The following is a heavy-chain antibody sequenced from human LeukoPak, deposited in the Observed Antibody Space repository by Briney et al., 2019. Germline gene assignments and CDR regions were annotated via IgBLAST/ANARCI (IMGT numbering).Heavy chain of an antibody. J-gene: IGHJ4*02. CDR1: GFTFSSYS. V-gene: IGHV3-48*01. CDR2: ISSSSNTI. CDR3: ARGNAFEMDTRPGEY. D-gene: IGHD5-24*01. Sequence: GGSLRLSCAASGFTFSSYSMNWVRQAPGKGLEWASYISSSSNTIYYADSVKGRFTISRDNAKNSLYLQMNSLRAEDTAVYYCARGNAFEMDTRPGEYWGQRDLVTVSS.